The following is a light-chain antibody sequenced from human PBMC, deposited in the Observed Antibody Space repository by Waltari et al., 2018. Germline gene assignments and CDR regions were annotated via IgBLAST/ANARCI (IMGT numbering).Light chain of an antibody. CDR1: QSIARS. Sequence: DIQMTQSPSSLSASVGDRVTITCRASQSIARSLNWYQQKPCQAPKLLIYVASTLQSGVPSRFSGSGSGTDFTLTISSLQPEDFATYYCQQSYRIPPITFDQGTRLEIK. J-gene: IGKJ5*01. CDR2: VAS. CDR3: QQSYRIPPIT. V-gene: IGKV1-39*01.